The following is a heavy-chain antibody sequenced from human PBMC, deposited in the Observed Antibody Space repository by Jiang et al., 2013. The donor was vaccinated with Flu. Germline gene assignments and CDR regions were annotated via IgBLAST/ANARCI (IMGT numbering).Heavy chain of an antibody. CDR2: INAGNGNT. J-gene: IGHJ6*03. CDR1: GYTFTSYA. Sequence: SGAEVKKPGASVKVSCKASGYTFTSYAMHWVRQAPGQRLEWMGWINAGNGNTKYSQKFQGRVTITRDTSASTAYMELSSLRSEDTAVYYCARVFGSGGYYYYYMDVWGKGTTVTVSS. D-gene: IGHD3-3*01. V-gene: IGHV1-3*01. CDR3: ARVFGSGGYYYYYMDV.